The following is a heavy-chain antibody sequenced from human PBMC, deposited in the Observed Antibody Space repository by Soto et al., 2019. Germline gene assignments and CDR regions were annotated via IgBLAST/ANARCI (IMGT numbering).Heavy chain of an antibody. V-gene: IGHV3-48*02. CDR2: ISSSSSTI. Sequence: GGSLRLSCAASGFTFSSYSMNWVRQAPGKGLEWVSYISSSSSTIYYADSVKGRFTISRDSAKNSLYLQMNSLRDEDTAVYYCASNDILTGYRYYYGMDVWGQGTTVTVSS. CDR3: ASNDILTGYRYYYGMDV. J-gene: IGHJ6*02. D-gene: IGHD3-9*01. CDR1: GFTFSSYS.